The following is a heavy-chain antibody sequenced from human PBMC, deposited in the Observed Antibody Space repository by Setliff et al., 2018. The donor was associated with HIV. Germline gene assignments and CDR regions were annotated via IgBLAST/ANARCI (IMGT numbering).Heavy chain of an antibody. V-gene: IGHV3-53*01. CDR2: IYSGGNT. CDR1: GFIVSSNH. J-gene: IGHJ3*02. CDR3: ARDLRWYDSSGSHDAFDI. D-gene: IGHD3-22*01. Sequence: PGGSLRLSCAASGFIVSSNHMSWVRQAPGKGLEWVSVIYSGGNTYYADSVKGRFTISRDNAKNSLYLQMNSLRAEDTAVYYCARDLRWYDSSGSHDAFDIWGQGTMVTVSS.